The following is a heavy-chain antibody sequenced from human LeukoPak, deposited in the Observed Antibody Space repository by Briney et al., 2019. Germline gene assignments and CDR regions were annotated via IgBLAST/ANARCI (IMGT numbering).Heavy chain of an antibody. V-gene: IGHV4-34*01. Sequence: SETLSLTCAVYGGSFSGYYWSWIRQPPGKGLEWIGNIYHSGSTYYNPSLKSRVTISVDRSKNQFSLKLSSVTAADTAVYYCARALVWGFDPWGQGTLVTVSS. CDR2: IYHSGST. CDR3: ARALVWGFDP. J-gene: IGHJ5*02. D-gene: IGHD2-8*01. CDR1: GGSFSGYY.